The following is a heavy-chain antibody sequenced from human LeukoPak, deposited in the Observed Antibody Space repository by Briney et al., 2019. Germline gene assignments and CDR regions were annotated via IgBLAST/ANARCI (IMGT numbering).Heavy chain of an antibody. Sequence: SETLSLTCTVSGXSIXXYYXXWXXXPXGXXLEWIGYIYFSGSTSYNPSLKSRVTISVDRSKNQFSLKLSSVAAADTAVYYCARSYDTNFDYWGQGTLVTVSS. CDR2: IYFSGST. CDR3: ARSYDTNFDY. D-gene: IGHD3-3*01. J-gene: IGHJ4*02. V-gene: IGHV4-59*01. CDR1: GXSIXXYY.